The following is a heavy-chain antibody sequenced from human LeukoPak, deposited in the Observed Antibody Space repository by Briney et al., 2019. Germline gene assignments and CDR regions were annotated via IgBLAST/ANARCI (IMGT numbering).Heavy chain of an antibody. J-gene: IGHJ5*02. V-gene: IGHV3-21*01. D-gene: IGHD1-26*01. CDR1: GFTFSSYS. CDR3: ARLSGSYPGWFDP. Sequence: GGSLRLSCAASGFTFSSYSMNWVRQAPGKGLEWVSSISSSSSYIYYADSVEGRFTISRDNAKNSLYLQMNSLRAEDTAVYYCARLSGSYPGWFDPWGQGTLVTVSS. CDR2: ISSSSSYI.